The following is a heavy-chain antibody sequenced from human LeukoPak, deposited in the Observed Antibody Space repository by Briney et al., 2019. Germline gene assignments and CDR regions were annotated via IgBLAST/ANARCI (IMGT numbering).Heavy chain of an antibody. J-gene: IGHJ4*02. CDR2: IYSGGST. CDR1: GFTVSSNY. Sequence: GGSLRLSCAASGFTVSSNYMSWVRQAPGKGLEWVSVIYSGGSTYYADSVKGRFTISRDNSKNTLYLQMNSLRAEDTAVYYCANICGGDCYYFDYWGQGTLVTVSS. D-gene: IGHD2-21*01. V-gene: IGHV3-66*01. CDR3: ANICGGDCYYFDY.